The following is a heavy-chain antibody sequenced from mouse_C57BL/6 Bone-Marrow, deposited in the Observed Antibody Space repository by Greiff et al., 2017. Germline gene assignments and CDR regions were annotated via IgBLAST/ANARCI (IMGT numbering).Heavy chain of an antibody. CDR3: ARGRLRQGYWYFDV. J-gene: IGHJ1*03. D-gene: IGHD2-4*01. V-gene: IGHV1-7*01. Sequence: QVQLQQSGAELAKPGASVKLSCKASGYTFTSYWMHWVKQRPGQGLEWIGYINPSSGYTKYNQKFKDKATLTADNSSSTAYMQLSSLTYEDSAVYYCARGRLRQGYWYFDVWGTGTTVTVSS. CDR1: GYTFTSYW. CDR2: INPSSGYT.